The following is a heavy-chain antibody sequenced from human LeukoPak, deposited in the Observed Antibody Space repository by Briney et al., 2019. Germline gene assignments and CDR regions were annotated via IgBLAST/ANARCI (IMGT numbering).Heavy chain of an antibody. Sequence: PSETLSLTCAVYGGSFSGYYWSWIRQPPGEGLEWIGEINHSGSTNYNPSLKSRVTISVDTSKNQFSLKLSSVTAADTAVYYCATYYYGLFDIWGQGTMVTVSS. CDR1: GGSFSGYY. D-gene: IGHD3-10*01. CDR3: ATYYYGLFDI. V-gene: IGHV4-34*01. CDR2: INHSGST. J-gene: IGHJ3*02.